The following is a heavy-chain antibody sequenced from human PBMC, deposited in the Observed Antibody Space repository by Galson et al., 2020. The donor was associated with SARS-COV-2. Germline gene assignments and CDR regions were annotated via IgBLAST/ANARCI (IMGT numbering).Heavy chain of an antibody. CDR3: AIDDYFDSRGFPVS. V-gene: IGHV1-58*02. D-gene: IGHD3-22*01. J-gene: IGHJ5*02. CDR1: GFTFISPA. Sequence: SVKVSCKASGFTFISPAIQWMRQARGQRLEWIGWIVVGSGNTNYAQKFQERVTITRDMSTSIAYMELSNLRSEDTAVYYCAIDDYFDSRGFPVSWGQGTLVTVSS. CDR2: IVVGSGNT.